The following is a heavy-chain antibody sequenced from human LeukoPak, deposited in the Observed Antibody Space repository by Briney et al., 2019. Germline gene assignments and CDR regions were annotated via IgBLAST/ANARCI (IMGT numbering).Heavy chain of an antibody. CDR1: GFTFSSYA. V-gene: IGHV3-9*01. D-gene: IGHD1-1*01. CDR2: ISWNSGTI. J-gene: IGHJ4*02. CDR3: AKDMAGSAMTGIDY. Sequence: GGSLRLSCAASGFTFSSYAITWVRQAPGKGLEWVSGISWNSGTIGYADSVRGRFTISRDNAKNSLYLQMNSLRVDDTAVYYCAKDMAGSAMTGIDYWGQGTLVTVSS.